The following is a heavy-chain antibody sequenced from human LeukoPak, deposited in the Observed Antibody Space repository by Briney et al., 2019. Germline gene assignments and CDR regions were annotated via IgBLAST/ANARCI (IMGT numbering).Heavy chain of an antibody. D-gene: IGHD7-27*01. J-gene: IGHJ4*02. CDR3: ARGPPNWGFDY. CDR2: MSPNSGNT. V-gene: IGHV1-8*01. Sequence: ASVKVSCKASGYTFTSYDINWVRQATGQGLEWMGWMSPNSGNTGYAQKFQGRVTMTRNTFINTAYMELSSLRSEDTAVYYCARGPPNWGFDYWGPGTLVTVSS. CDR1: GYTFTSYD.